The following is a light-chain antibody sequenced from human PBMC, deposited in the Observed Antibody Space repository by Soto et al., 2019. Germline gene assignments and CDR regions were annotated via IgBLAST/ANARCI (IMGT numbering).Light chain of an antibody. CDR3: QSYDSSPSGYV. Sequence: QSVLTQPPSVSGAPGQRVTISCTGSSSNIGAGYDVHWYQQLPGTAPKLLIYGDTNRPSGVPDRFSGSKSATSASLAITGLQADDEADYYCQSYDSSPSGYVFVTGTKLTVL. J-gene: IGLJ1*01. CDR1: SSNIGAGYD. V-gene: IGLV1-40*01. CDR2: GDT.